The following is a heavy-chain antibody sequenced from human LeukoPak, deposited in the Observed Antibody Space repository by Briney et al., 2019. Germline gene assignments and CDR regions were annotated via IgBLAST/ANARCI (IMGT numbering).Heavy chain of an antibody. J-gene: IGHJ6*02. CDR2: ISYDGSNK. V-gene: IGHV3-30*18. D-gene: IGHD3-10*01. CDR3: AKEVGGSGSYALYYYGMDV. CDR1: GFTFSSYG. Sequence: GGSLRLSCAASGFTFSSYGMHWVRQAPGKGLEGVAVISYDGSNKYYADSVKGRFTISRDNSKNTLYLQMNSLRAEDTAVYYCAKEVGGSGSYALYYYGMDVWGQGTTVTVSS.